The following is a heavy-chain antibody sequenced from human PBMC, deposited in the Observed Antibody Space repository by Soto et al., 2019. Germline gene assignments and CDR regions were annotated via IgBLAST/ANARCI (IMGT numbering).Heavy chain of an antibody. CDR2: INHSGST. V-gene: IGHV4-34*01. D-gene: IGHD5-18*01. J-gene: IGHJ5*02. CDR3: ARHETAMVTGWFDP. CDR1: GGSFSGYY. Sequence: SETLSLTCAVYGGSFSGYYWSWIRQPPGKGLEWIGEINHSGSTNYNPSLKSRVTISVDTSKNQFSLKLSSVTAADTAVYYCARHETAMVTGWFDPWGQGTLVTVSS.